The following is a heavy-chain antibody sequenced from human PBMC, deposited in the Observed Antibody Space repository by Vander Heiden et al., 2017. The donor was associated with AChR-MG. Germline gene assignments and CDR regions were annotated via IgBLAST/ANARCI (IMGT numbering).Heavy chain of an antibody. Sequence: EVQLLESGGGLVQHGGSLRLSCAASGFTFSSYAMSWVRQAPGKGLEWVSAISGSGGSTYYADSVKGRFTISRDNSKNTLYLQMNSLRAEDTAVYYCAKVDNWNDRAFDYWGQGTLVTVSS. D-gene: IGHD1-20*01. CDR1: GFTFSSYA. CDR2: ISGSGGST. CDR3: AKVDNWNDRAFDY. V-gene: IGHV3-23*01. J-gene: IGHJ4*02.